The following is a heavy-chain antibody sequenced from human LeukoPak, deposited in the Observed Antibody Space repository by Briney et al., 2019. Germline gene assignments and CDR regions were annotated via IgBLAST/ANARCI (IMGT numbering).Heavy chain of an antibody. CDR3: ARGDSGYDGDYYYYGMDV. Sequence: PSQTLSLTCTVSGGSISSGGYYWSWIRQHPGRGLEWIEYIYYSGSTYYNPSLKSRVTISVDTSKSQFSLKLSSVTAADTAVYYCARGDSGYDGDYYYYGMDVWGKGTTVTVSS. J-gene: IGHJ6*04. CDR2: IYYSGST. V-gene: IGHV4-31*03. CDR1: GGSISSGGYY. D-gene: IGHD5-12*01.